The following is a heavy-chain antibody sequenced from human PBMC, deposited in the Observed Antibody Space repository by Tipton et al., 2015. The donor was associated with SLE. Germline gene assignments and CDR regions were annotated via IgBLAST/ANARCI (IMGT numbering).Heavy chain of an antibody. V-gene: IGHV3-30*02. Sequence: SLRLSCAASGFTFSTYDIHWVRQAPGKGLEWVTFTAIDGRSEYSADSVKGRFTLSRDNSKNMLYLQMNSLRPEDTAVYYCAKDRYSDVWGRDGMDVWGQGTTVTVSS. J-gene: IGHJ6*02. D-gene: IGHD6-13*01. CDR2: TAIDGRSE. CDR1: GFTFSTYD. CDR3: AKDRYSDVWGRDGMDV.